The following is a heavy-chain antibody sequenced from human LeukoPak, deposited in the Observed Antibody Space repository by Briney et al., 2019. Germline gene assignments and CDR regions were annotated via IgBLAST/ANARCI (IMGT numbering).Heavy chain of an antibody. D-gene: IGHD3-10*01. CDR3: ARLMVRGVLDY. CDR2: INHSGST. V-gene: IGHV4-34*01. Sequence: SETLSLTCAVYGGSFSGYYWSWIRQPPGKGLEWIGEINHSGSTNYNPSLKSRVTISVDTSKNQFSLKLSSVTAADTAVYYCARLMVRGVLDYWGQGTLVTVSP. J-gene: IGHJ4*02. CDR1: GGSFSGYY.